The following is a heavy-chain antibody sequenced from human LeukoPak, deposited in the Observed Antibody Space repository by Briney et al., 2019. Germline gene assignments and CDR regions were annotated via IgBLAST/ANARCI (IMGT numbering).Heavy chain of an antibody. V-gene: IGHV1-69*04. CDR2: IIPILGIA. CDR1: GGTFISYA. J-gene: IGHJ4*02. CDR3: ARDLGAGIGSLPKK. Sequence: SVKVSCKASGGTFISYAISWVRQAPGQGLEWMGRIIPILGIANYAQKFQGRVTITADKSTSTAYMELSSLRSEDTAVYYCARDLGAGIGSLPKKWGQGTLVTVSS. D-gene: IGHD6-13*01.